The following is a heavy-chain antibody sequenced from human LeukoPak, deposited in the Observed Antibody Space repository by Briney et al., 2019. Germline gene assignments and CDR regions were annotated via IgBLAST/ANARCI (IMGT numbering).Heavy chain of an antibody. D-gene: IGHD3-9*01. Sequence: PGGSLRLSCAAPGITFSNYNMNWVRQAPGKGLEWISSITSSSSYTFYADSVKGRFTISRDNSKNTLYLQMNSLRAEDTAVYYCAKTAGRIQRAIFYYFDYWGQGTLVTVSS. CDR2: ITSSSSYT. J-gene: IGHJ4*02. CDR3: AKTAGRIQRAIFYYFDY. CDR1: GITFSNYN. V-gene: IGHV3-21*04.